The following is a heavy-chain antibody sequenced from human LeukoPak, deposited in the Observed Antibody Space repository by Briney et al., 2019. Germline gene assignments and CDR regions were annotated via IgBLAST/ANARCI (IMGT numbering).Heavy chain of an antibody. CDR2: INHSGST. Sequence: PSETLSLTCAVYGGSFSGYYWSWIRQPPGKGLEWIGEINHSGSTNYNPSLKSRVTISVDTSKNQFSLKLSSVTAADTAVYYCARRSGITIFGVVISNWFDPWGQGTLVTVSS. D-gene: IGHD3-3*01. CDR1: GGSFSGYY. V-gene: IGHV4-34*01. J-gene: IGHJ5*02. CDR3: ARRSGITIFGVVISNWFDP.